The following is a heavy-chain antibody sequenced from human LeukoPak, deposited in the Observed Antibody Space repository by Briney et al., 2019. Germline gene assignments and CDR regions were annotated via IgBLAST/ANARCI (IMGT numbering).Heavy chain of an antibody. V-gene: IGHV3-48*04. CDR2: ISSSSSTI. Sequence: GGSLRLSCAASGFTFSSYSMNWVRQAPGKGLEWVSYISSSSSTIYYADSVKGRFTISRDNAKTSLYLQMNSLRAEDTAVYYCARSLWPEDYWGQGTLVTVSS. J-gene: IGHJ4*02. CDR3: ARSLWPEDY. CDR1: GFTFSSYS. D-gene: IGHD5-18*01.